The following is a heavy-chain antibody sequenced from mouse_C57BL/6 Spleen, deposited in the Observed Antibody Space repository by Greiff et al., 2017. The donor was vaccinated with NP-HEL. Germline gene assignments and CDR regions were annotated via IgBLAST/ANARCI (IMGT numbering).Heavy chain of an antibody. V-gene: IGHV1-55*01. Sequence: VKLQQPGAELVKPGASVKMSCKASGYTFTSYWITWVKQRPGQGLEWIGDIYPGSGSTNYNEKFKSKATLTVDTSSSTAYMQLSSLTSEDSAVYYCARSIYYDYLYYFDYWGQGTTLTVSS. J-gene: IGHJ2*01. CDR3: ARSIYYDYLYYFDY. CDR2: IYPGSGST. CDR1: GYTFTSYW. D-gene: IGHD2-4*01.